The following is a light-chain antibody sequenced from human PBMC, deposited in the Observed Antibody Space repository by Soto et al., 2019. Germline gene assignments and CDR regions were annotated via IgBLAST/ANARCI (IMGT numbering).Light chain of an antibody. CDR2: DAS. V-gene: IGKV3-20*01. CDR3: QQYGSSPRA. CDR1: QSVSNTY. Sequence: EIVLTQSPGTLSLSPGERATLSCRASQSVSNTYLAWYQQKPGQAPRLLIYDASSRATGIPDRFSGSGSGTEFTLTIDRLEPEDFATYYCQQYGSSPRAFGQGTKVDIK. J-gene: IGKJ1*01.